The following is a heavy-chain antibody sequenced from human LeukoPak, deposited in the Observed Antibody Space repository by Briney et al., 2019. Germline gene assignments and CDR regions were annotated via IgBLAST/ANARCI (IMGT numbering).Heavy chain of an antibody. V-gene: IGHV5-51*01. J-gene: IGHJ4*02. Sequence: GGSLKISFKGSGYRFTSYWIGWVRPMPGKGLEWMGIIYPGDSDTRYSPSFQGQVTTSANKSISTAYLQWSSLKASDTAMYYCARQDSSGWSHCDYWGQGTLVTVSS. CDR1: GYRFTSYW. CDR3: ARQDSSGWSHCDY. D-gene: IGHD6-19*01. CDR2: IYPGDSDT.